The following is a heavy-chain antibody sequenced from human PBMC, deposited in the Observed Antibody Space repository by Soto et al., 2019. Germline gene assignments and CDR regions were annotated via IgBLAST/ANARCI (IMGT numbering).Heavy chain of an antibody. D-gene: IGHD6-19*01. CDR2: ISYDGSNK. J-gene: IGHJ6*02. Sequence: GGSLRLSCAASGFTFSSYAMHWVRQAPGKGLEWVAVISYDGSNKYYADSVKGRFTISRDNSKNTLYLQMNSLRAEDTAVYYCAREGTGGYSSGWYDYYGMDVWGQGTTVTVSS. CDR1: GFTFSSYA. V-gene: IGHV3-30-3*01. CDR3: AREGTGGYSSGWYDYYGMDV.